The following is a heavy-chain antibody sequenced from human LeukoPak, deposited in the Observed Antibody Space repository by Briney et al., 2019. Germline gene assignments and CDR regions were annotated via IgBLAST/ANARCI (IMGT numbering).Heavy chain of an antibody. V-gene: IGHV1-2*02. Sequence: ASVKVSCKASGYTFTGYYMHWVRQAPGQGLEWMGWINPNSGGTNYAQKFQGRVTMTRDTSISTAYMELSRLRSDDTAVYYCARGYSSGWSPNDVPFDIWGQGTMATVSS. J-gene: IGHJ3*02. CDR1: GYTFTGYY. CDR2: INPNSGGT. D-gene: IGHD6-19*01. CDR3: ARGYSSGWSPNDVPFDI.